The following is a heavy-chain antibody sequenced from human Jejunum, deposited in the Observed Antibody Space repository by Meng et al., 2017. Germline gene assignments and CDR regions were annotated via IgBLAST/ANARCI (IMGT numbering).Heavy chain of an antibody. CDR3: ARDYSGTSYRYSDY. D-gene: IGHD1-26*01. CDR1: GYTFTSYG. CDR2: ISVYHGNT. V-gene: IGHV1-18*01. Sequence: QVQLVQSGAEVKNPGGSVTVSCKTSGYTFTSYGISWVRQAPGQGLEWMGWISVYHGNTNYAQKLRGRVTMTTDTSTSTAYMELRSLRSDDTAVYFCARDYSGTSYRYSDYWGQGTLVTVSS. J-gene: IGHJ4*02.